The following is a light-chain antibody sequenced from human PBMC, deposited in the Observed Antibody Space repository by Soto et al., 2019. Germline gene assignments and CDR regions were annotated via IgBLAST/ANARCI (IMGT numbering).Light chain of an antibody. CDR2: GAS. CDR1: QSVSSN. J-gene: IGKJ1*01. Sequence: EIVMTQSPATLSVSPGERATLSCRASQSVSSNLAWYQQKPGQAPRLLIYGASTRATGIPARFSGSGAGTEFTVTISSLQSEDFAVYYCQQYNNWPPWWTFGQGTKVEIK. V-gene: IGKV3-15*01. CDR3: QQYNNWPPWWT.